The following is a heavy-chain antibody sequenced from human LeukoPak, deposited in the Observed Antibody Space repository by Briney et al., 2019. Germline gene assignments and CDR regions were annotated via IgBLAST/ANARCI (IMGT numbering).Heavy chain of an antibody. CDR3: ARAKPKNMVRGLIMRRESRYYFDY. CDR1: GFRFNTFW. CDR2: IYSGGST. Sequence: GGSLRLSCAASGFRFNTFWMSWVRQAPGKGLEWVSVIYSGGSTYYADSVKGRFTISRDNSKSTLYIQMNSLRAEDTAVYYCARAKPKNMVRGLIMRRESRYYFDYWGQGTLVTVSS. D-gene: IGHD3-10*01. J-gene: IGHJ4*02. V-gene: IGHV3-53*01.